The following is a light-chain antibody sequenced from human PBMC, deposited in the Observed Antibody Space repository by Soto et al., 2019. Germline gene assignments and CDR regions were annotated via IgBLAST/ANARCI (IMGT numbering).Light chain of an antibody. CDR3: AACHDSLNSNVV. V-gene: IGLV1-44*01. CDR1: SSNIGSNT. J-gene: IGLJ2*01. CDR2: SNN. Sequence: QSVLTQPPSASGTPGQRVTISCSGSSSNIGSNTVNWYQQLPGTAPKLLIYSNNQRPSGVPDRFSGSKSGTSASLAISGLQSEDEANYYCAACHDSLNSNVVFGGRTKVTVL.